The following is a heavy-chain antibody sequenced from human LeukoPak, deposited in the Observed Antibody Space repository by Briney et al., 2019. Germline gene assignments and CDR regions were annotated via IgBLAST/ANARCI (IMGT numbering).Heavy chain of an antibody. CDR1: GFTFSSYA. V-gene: IGHV3-30-3*01. Sequence: QPGRSLRLSCAASGFTFSSYAMHWVRQAPGKGLEWVAVISYDGSNKYYADSVKGRFTISRDNSKNTLYLQMNSLRAEDTAVYYCARDPGLYDSSGYYPNWFDPWGQGTLVTVSS. D-gene: IGHD3-22*01. CDR3: ARDPGLYDSSGYYPNWFDP. CDR2: ISYDGSNK. J-gene: IGHJ5*02.